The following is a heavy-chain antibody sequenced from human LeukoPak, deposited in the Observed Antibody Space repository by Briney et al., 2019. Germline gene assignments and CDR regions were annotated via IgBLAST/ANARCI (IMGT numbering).Heavy chain of an antibody. D-gene: IGHD3-9*01. CDR2: INPNTGGT. J-gene: IGHJ6*02. CDR1: GYTFSDYF. V-gene: IGHV1-2*02. Sequence: ASVTVSCKASGYTFSDYFLHWVRQAPGQGPEWMGYINPNTGGTDCAQKFQGRVTLSRDTSTSTAYMGLTRLTSDDTAVYYCARARYDILPGYYRFYYYGIDVWGQGTTVTVSS. CDR3: ARARYDILPGYYRFYYYGIDV.